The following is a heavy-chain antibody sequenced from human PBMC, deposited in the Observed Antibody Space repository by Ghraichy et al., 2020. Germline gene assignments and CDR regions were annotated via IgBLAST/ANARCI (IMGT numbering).Heavy chain of an antibody. D-gene: IGHD3-9*01. Sequence: SETLSLTCSVSGASITSSNYYWAWIRQPPGKGLEWIGGLYSAWNTYDNPSLKSRLTISVDTSKNEVSLKLTSMTAADTAVYYCASGPAHILRLDYWGQGTLVTVSS. CDR1: GASITSSNYY. J-gene: IGHJ4*02. CDR3: ASGPAHILRLDY. V-gene: IGHV4-39*01. CDR2: LYSAWNT.